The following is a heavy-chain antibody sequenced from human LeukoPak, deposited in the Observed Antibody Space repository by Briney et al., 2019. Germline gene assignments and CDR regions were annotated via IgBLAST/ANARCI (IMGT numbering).Heavy chain of an antibody. CDR3: AKDLEGLAFTVLAGFDY. V-gene: IGHV3-30*02. Sequence: GGSLRLSCAASGFTFSSYGMHWVRHAPGKGLEWVAFIRYDGSNKYYADSVKGRFTISRDNSKNTLYLQMNSLRAEDTAVYYCAKDLEGLAFTVLAGFDYWGQGTLVTVSS. CDR1: GFTFSSYG. CDR2: IRYDGSNK. J-gene: IGHJ4*02. D-gene: IGHD4-11*01.